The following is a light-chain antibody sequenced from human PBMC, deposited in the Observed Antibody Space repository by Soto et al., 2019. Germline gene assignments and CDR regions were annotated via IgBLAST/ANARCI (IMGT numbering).Light chain of an antibody. J-gene: IGKJ5*01. CDR3: QQRSNWPVT. V-gene: IGKV3-11*01. CDR2: DAS. Sequence: EIVLTQSPATLSLSPGERATLSCRASQSVSSYLAWYQQKPGQAPRLLIYDASNRATGIPARFSGSGSGTDVTLTISSLEPEDFAVYYCQQRSNWPVTVGQGTRLEIK. CDR1: QSVSSY.